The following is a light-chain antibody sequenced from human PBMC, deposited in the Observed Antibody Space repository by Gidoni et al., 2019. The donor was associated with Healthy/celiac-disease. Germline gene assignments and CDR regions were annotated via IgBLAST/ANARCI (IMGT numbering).Light chain of an antibody. V-gene: IGKV1-5*03. CDR2: KAS. J-gene: IGKJ2*01. CDR3: QQYNSYSYT. CDR1: QSISSW. Sequence: DIQMTQSPSTLSASVGDRVTITCRASQSISSWLAWYQQKPGKAPKLLIYKASSLESGVPSRFSGSGSGTEFTLTISSLQPDDFVTYYCQQYNSYSYTFGQXTKLEIK.